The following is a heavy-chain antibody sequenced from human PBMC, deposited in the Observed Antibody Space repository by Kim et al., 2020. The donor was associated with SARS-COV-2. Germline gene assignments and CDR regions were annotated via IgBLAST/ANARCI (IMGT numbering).Heavy chain of an antibody. CDR1: GYSFTSYW. J-gene: IGHJ4*02. D-gene: IGHD6-13*01. CDR3: ARRPRYSSSWYSKGGEDY. V-gene: IGHV5-10-1*01. CDR2: IDPSDSYT. Sequence: GESLKISCKGSGYSFTSYWISWVRQMPGKGLEWMGRIDPSDSYTNYSPSFQGHVTISADKSISTAYLQWSSLKASDTAMYYCARRPRYSSSWYSKGGEDYWGQGTLVTVSS.